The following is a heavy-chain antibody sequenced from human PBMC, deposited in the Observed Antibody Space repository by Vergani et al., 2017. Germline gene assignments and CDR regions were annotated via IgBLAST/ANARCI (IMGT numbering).Heavy chain of an antibody. CDR1: GGSFSGYY. J-gene: IGHJ4*02. D-gene: IGHD6-13*01. CDR3: ARSAAAGILDY. CDR2: INHSGIT. Sequence: QVHLQQWGAGLLKPSETLSLTCAVYGGSFSGYYWSWIRQPPGKGLEWIGEINHSGITNYNPSLKSRVTISVDTSKNQFSLKLSSVTAADTAVYYCARSAAAGILDYWGQGTLVTVSS. V-gene: IGHV4-34*01.